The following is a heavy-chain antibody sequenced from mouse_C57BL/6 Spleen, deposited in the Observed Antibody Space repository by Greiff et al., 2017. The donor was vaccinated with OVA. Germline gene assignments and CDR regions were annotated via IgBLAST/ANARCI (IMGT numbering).Heavy chain of an antibody. CDR1: GYTFTSYW. CDR2: IDPSDSYT. J-gene: IGHJ1*03. D-gene: IGHD1-1*02. Sequence: QVQLQQPGAELVKPGASVKLSCKASGYTFTSYWMQWVKQRPGQGLEWIGEIDPSDSYTNYNQKFKGKATLTVDTSSSTAYMQLSSLTSEDSAGYYCARKGTGNWYFDVWGTGTTVTVSS. CDR3: ARKGTGNWYFDV. V-gene: IGHV1-50*01.